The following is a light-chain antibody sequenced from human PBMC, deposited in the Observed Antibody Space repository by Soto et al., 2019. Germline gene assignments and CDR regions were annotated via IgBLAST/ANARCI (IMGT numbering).Light chain of an antibody. CDR1: QSLSTY. V-gene: IGKV1-39*01. CDR2: AAS. Sequence: DIQMTQSPSSLXAXXXXXVXXTCRAXQSLSTYLNWYKQKPGKAPKLLIYAASSLQSGVPSRFSGSGSGTDFTLTISSLQPEDFATYYCQQRYSTLTFGPGTKVDIK. CDR3: QQRYSTLT. J-gene: IGKJ3*01.